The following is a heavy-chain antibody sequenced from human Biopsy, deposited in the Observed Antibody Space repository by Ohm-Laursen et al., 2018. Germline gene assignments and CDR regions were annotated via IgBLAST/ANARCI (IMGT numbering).Heavy chain of an antibody. J-gene: IGHJ2*01. V-gene: IGHV3-30*03. D-gene: IGHD4-11*01. CDR1: GFTFTSYA. CDR2: ISYDGSGE. CDR3: ARDGKRWDYSTYFSWHFDL. Sequence: SLRLSCAASGFTFTSYAMHWVRQAPGKGLEWVAVISYDGSGEYYADSLQGRFIISRDNPKNTVDLQMNSLRAEDAAVYFCARDGKRWDYSTYFSWHFDLWGRGTLVTVSS.